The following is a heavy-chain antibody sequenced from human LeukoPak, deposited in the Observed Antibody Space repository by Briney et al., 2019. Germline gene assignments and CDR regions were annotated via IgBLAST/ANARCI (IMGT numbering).Heavy chain of an antibody. Sequence: GESLKISCAASGFTFSSYAMSWVRQAPGKGLEWVSAISGSGGSTYYADSVKGRFTISRDNSKNTLYLQMNSLRAEDTAVYYCAKESFDCSGGSCYGRFDYWGQGTLVTVSS. D-gene: IGHD2-15*01. CDR1: GFTFSSYA. CDR3: AKESFDCSGGSCYGRFDY. V-gene: IGHV3-23*01. J-gene: IGHJ4*02. CDR2: ISGSGGST.